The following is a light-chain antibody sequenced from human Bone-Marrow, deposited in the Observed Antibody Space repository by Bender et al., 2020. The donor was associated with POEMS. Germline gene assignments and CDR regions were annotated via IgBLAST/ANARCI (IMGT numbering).Light chain of an antibody. J-gene: IGLJ2*01. CDR1: ELANQY. Sequence: SYELTQPPSVSVSPGQTARITCSGDELANQYGYWYQQKAGQAPVVVIYKDTERPSGIPERFSGSISGTMATLTISGVQAGDGGDYYCQSVDTSATYRIFGGGTKLTVL. V-gene: IGLV3-25*03. CDR3: QSVDTSATYRI. CDR2: KDT.